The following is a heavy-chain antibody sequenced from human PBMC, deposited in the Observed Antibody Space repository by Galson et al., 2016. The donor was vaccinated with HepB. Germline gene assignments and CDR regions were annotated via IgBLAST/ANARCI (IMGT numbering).Heavy chain of an antibody. J-gene: IGHJ6*02. CDR2: ISYDGSNK. CDR3: AKDGCRGGYRDYYGMDV. Sequence: SLRLSCAASGFTFSTYGMHWVRQAPGKGLEWVAVISYDGSNKKYADSVKGRFTISRDTSKNTLYLQMNSLTAEDTAVYFCAKDGCRGGYRDYYGMDVWGQGTTVTVSS. V-gene: IGHV3-30*18. CDR1: GFTFSTYG. D-gene: IGHD5-24*01.